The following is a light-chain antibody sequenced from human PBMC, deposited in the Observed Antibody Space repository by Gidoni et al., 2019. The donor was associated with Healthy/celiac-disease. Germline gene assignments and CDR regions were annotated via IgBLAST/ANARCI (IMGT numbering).Light chain of an antibody. CDR2: GAS. V-gene: IGKV3-15*01. CDR1: QSVSSN. Sequence: EIVMPQSPATLSVSPGESATLSCRASQSVSSNLAWYQQKPGQAPRLLIYGASTRATGIPARFSGSGSGTEFTLTISSRESEDFAVYYCQQYNNWPRRETFGQGTKVEIK. CDR3: QQYNNWPRRET. J-gene: IGKJ1*01.